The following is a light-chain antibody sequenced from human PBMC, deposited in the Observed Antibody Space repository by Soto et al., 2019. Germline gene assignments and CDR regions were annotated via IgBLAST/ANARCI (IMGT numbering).Light chain of an antibody. CDR1: SSDVGGYNY. CDR3: SSYTTSISYV. Sequence: QSVLTQPASVSGSPGQSITISCTGTSSDVGGYNYVSWYQQHPGKAPKLMIYEVSDRPSGVSNHFSGSKSGDTASLAICGLRAEDEAYYYCSSYTTSISYVFGTGTKVTGL. J-gene: IGLJ1*01. V-gene: IGLV2-14*01. CDR2: EVS.